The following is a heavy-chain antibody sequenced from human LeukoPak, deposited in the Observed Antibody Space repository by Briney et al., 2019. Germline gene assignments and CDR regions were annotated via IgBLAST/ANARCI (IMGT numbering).Heavy chain of an antibody. CDR1: GGSISSYY. V-gene: IGHV4-59*01. J-gene: IGHJ5*02. CDR3: ARDAYNWNRGPNNWFDP. D-gene: IGHD1/OR15-1a*01. Sequence: SETLSLTCTVSGGSISSYYWSWIRQPPGKGLEWIGYIYYSGSTNYNPSLKSRVTISVDTSKNLFSLKLSSVPAADTAVYYCARDAYNWNRGPNNWFDPWGQGTLVTVSS. CDR2: IYYSGST.